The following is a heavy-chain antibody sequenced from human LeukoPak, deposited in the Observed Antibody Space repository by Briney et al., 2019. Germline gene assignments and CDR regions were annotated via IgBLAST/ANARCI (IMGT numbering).Heavy chain of an antibody. Sequence: SETLSLTCTVSGGSISSYYWSWIRQPAGKGLEWIGRIYTSGSTNYNPSLKSRVTMSVDTSKNQISLKLSSVTAADTAVYYCARVNYYDSSGYGYMDVWGKGTTVTVSS. J-gene: IGHJ6*03. V-gene: IGHV4-4*07. CDR2: IYTSGST. D-gene: IGHD3-22*01. CDR1: GGSISSYY. CDR3: ARVNYYDSSGYGYMDV.